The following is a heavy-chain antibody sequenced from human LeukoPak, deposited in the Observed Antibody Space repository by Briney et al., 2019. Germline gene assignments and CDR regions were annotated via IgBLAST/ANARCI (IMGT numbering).Heavy chain of an antibody. Sequence: GGSLRLSCAASGFTFSSYEMNWVRQAPGKGLEWVSSISSSGANTYYADSVKGRFTISRDNSKNTLYLQMSSLRVEDTAVYYCAKRDRPCSGDCSAPYYFDYWGQGTLVTVSS. D-gene: IGHD2-21*02. CDR3: AKRDRPCSGDCSAPYYFDY. V-gene: IGHV3-23*01. CDR1: GFTFSSYE. J-gene: IGHJ4*02. CDR2: ISSSGANT.